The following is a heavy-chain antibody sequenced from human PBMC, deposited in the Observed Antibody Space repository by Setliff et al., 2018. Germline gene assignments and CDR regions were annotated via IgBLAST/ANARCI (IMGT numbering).Heavy chain of an antibody. CDR3: VNSYRGYDDYPDY. V-gene: IGHV3-30*02. D-gene: IGHD3-16*02. CDR1: GLNFRRYS. CDR2: VWYDGTQS. Sequence: GSLRLSCAASGLNFRRYSMHWIRQAPGKGLEWVAVVWYDGTQSYYADSVKGRFTISRDNSKNTLYLQMNSLRAEDTAVYYCVNSYRGYDDYPDYWGQGTLVTVSS. J-gene: IGHJ4*02.